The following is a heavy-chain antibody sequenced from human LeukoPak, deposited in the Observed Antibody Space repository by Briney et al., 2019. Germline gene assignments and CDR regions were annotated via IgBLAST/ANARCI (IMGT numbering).Heavy chain of an antibody. J-gene: IGHJ6*02. V-gene: IGHV1-69*13. Sequence: GASVKVSCKASGGTFSSYAISWVRQAPGQGLEWMGGIIPIFGTANYAQKFQGRVTITADESTSTAYMELSSLRSEDTAVYYCARGRSSGWDKPFGSKLYYYYYGMDVWGQGTTVTVSS. D-gene: IGHD6-19*01. CDR1: GGTFSSYA. CDR2: IIPIFGTA. CDR3: ARGRSSGWDKPFGSKLYYYYYGMDV.